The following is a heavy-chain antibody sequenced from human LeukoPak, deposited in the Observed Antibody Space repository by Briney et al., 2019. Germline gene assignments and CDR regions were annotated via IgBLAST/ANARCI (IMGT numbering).Heavy chain of an antibody. Sequence: PSETLSLTCTVPGGSISSYYWSWIRQPPGKGLEWIGYIYYSGSTNYSPSLKSRVTISVDTSKNQFSLKLRFVTATDTAVYYCARRGHDILTGYSGYYYMDVWGKGTTVTVSS. V-gene: IGHV4-59*01. D-gene: IGHD3-9*01. J-gene: IGHJ6*03. CDR1: GGSISSYY. CDR2: IYYSGST. CDR3: ARRGHDILTGYSGYYYMDV.